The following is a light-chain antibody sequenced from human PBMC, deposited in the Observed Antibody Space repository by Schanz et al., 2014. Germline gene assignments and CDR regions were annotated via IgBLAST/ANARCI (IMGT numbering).Light chain of an antibody. J-gene: IGLJ1*01. CDR2: EVS. V-gene: IGLV2-14*01. CDR1: SSDVGGYNY. Sequence: QSALTQPASVSGSPGQSITLSCTGTSSDVGGYNYVSWYQHHPGKAPKLMIYEVSKRPSGVPDRFSGSKSGNTASLTISGLQAEDEADYYCSSYTSSSSSYVFGTGTKLTVL. CDR3: SSYTSSSSSYV.